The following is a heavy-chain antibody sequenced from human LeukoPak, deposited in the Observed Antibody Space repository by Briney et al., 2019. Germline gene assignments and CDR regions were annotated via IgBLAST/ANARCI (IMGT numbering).Heavy chain of an antibody. CDR3: ARVDVVVVAATPNIIWFDP. Sequence: PGGSLRLSCAASGFTFSSYWMSWVRQAPGKGLEWVANIKQDGSEKYYVDSVKGRFTISRDNAKNSLYLQMNSLRAEDTAVYYCARVDVVVVAATPNIIWFDPWGQGTLVTVSS. D-gene: IGHD2-15*01. CDR2: IKQDGSEK. V-gene: IGHV3-7*01. CDR1: GFTFSSYW. J-gene: IGHJ5*02.